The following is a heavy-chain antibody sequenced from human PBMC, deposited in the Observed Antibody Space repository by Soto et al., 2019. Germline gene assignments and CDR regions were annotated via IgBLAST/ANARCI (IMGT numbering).Heavy chain of an antibody. J-gene: IGHJ4*02. D-gene: IGHD4-17*01. CDR2: IYHSGST. V-gene: IGHV4-59*12. CDR3: ARTRYGDYDGYFDY. Sequence: PSETLSLTCTVSGGSINTFYWSWVRQPAGKGLEWIGYIYHSGSTYYNPSLKSRVTISVDRSKNQFSLKLSSVTAADTAVYDCARTRYGDYDGYFDYWGQATLVTVSS. CDR1: GGSINTFY.